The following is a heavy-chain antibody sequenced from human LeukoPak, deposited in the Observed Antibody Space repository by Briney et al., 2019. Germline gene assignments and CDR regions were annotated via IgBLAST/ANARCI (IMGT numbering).Heavy chain of an antibody. CDR2: IYYSGST. D-gene: IGHD1-26*01. CDR1: GGSINSYY. CDR3: ARVWGGSYSSDY. Sequence: PSETLSLTCTVSGGSINSYYWSWIRQPPGKGLEWIGYIYYSGSTNYNPSLKSRVTISVDTSKNQFSLKLSSVTAADTAVYYCARVWGGSYSSDYWGQGTLVTVSS. J-gene: IGHJ4*02. V-gene: IGHV4-59*01.